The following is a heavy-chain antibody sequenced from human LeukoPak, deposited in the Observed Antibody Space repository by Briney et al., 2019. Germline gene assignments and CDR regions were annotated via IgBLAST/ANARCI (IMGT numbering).Heavy chain of an antibody. CDR2: INAGNGNT. CDR3: VTNFDPDVD. Sequence: ASVKVSCKTSGGTFSSYSISWVRQAPGQRLEWMGWINAGNGNTKYSQEFQGRVTITRDTSASTAYMELSSLRSEDMAVYYCVTNFDPDVDWGQGTLVTVSS. CDR1: GGTFSSYS. J-gene: IGHJ4*02. D-gene: IGHD3-9*01. V-gene: IGHV1-3*03.